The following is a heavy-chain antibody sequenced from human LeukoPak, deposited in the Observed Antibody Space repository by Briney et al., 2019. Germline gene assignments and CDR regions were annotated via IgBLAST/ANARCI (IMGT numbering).Heavy chain of an antibody. Sequence: SETLSLTCAVYGGSFSGYYWSWIRQPPGKGLEWIGEINHSGSTNYNPSLKSRVTISVDTSKNQFSLKLSSVTAADTAVYYCARGSNHYYDSSGYAFDIWGQGTMVTVSS. CDR1: GGSFSGYY. D-gene: IGHD3-22*01. V-gene: IGHV4-34*01. J-gene: IGHJ3*02. CDR3: ARGSNHYYDSSGYAFDI. CDR2: INHSGST.